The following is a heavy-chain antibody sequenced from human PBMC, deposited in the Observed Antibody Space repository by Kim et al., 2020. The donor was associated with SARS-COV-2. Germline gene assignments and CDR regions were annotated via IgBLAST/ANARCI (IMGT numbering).Heavy chain of an antibody. V-gene: IGHV1-8*01. J-gene: IGHJ4*02. CDR2: RGNT. D-gene: IGHD3-10*01. Sequence: RGNTGYAQKFQGRVTMTRNTSISTAYMELSSLRSEDTAVYYCARRITFDYWGQGTLVTVSS. CDR3: ARRITFDY.